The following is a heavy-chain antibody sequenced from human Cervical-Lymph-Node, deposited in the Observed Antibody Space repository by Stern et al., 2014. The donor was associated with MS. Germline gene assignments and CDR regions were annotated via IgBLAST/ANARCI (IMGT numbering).Heavy chain of an antibody. CDR3: ASQSPIAVADYYGMDV. CDR2: INPSGGST. V-gene: IGHV1-46*01. J-gene: IGHJ6*02. CDR1: GYTFTSYY. Sequence: DQLGESGAEVKKPGASVKVSCKASGYTFTSYYMHWVRQAPGQGLEWMGIINPSGGSTSYAQKFQGRVTMTRDTSTSTVYMELSSLRSEDTAVYYCASQSPIAVADYYGMDVWGQGTTVTVSS. D-gene: IGHD6-19*01.